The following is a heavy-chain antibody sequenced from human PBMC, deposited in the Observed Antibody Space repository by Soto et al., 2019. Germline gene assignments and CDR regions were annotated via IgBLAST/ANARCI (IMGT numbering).Heavy chain of an antibody. Sequence: QVQLVQSGAEVKKPGASVKVSCKASGYTFTSYEINWVRQATGQGLEWMGWMNPNSGDTGYAQKFQGRVTMTRNTSISTAYMELRSLGSEDTAVYYCARGELLWFGELLRWGQGTLVTVSS. J-gene: IGHJ4*02. CDR3: ARGELLWFGELLR. CDR1: GYTFTSYE. D-gene: IGHD3-10*01. V-gene: IGHV1-8*01. CDR2: MNPNSGDT.